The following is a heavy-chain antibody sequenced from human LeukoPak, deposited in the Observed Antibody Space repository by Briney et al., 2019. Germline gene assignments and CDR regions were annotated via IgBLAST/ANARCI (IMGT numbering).Heavy chain of an antibody. V-gene: IGHV3-21*01. CDR1: GFTFSNAW. CDR2: ISSSSSYI. D-gene: IGHD6-19*01. CDR3: ARTPRSSGGIDY. Sequence: GGPLRLSCAASGFTFSNAWMSWVRQAPGKGLEWVSSISSSSSYIYYADSVKGRFTISRDNAKNSLYLQMNSLRAEDTAVYYCARTPRSSGGIDYWGQGTLVTVSS. J-gene: IGHJ4*02.